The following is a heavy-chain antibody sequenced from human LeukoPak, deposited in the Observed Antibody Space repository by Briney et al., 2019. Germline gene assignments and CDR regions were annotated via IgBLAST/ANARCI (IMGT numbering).Heavy chain of an antibody. V-gene: IGHV4-39*01. CDR3: ARHRPSSTMSGIAL. J-gene: IGHJ4*02. D-gene: IGHD2-21*01. CDR2: IYYSGTT. CDR1: GGSINRGFYY. Sequence: SETLSLTCTVSGGSINRGFYYWGWIRQPPGKGLAWIGSIYYSGTTYYNPSLKSRVTISVDTSRNQFSLQLTSVTVADTAVYFRARHRPSSTMSGIALWGQGTLVTVSS.